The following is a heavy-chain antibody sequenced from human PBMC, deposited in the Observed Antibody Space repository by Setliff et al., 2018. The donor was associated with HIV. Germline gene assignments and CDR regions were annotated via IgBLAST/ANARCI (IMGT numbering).Heavy chain of an antibody. D-gene: IGHD1-1*01. Sequence: SGPTREPTQTLTLTCTFSGFSLSTSGVGVGWIRQPPGKALEWLALIYWNDDKRYSPSLKSRLTITKDTSKNQVVLTMTNMYPVDTATYYCAHRRSGNLFDYWGQGTLVTVSS. CDR2: IYWNDDK. CDR1: GFSLSTSGVG. J-gene: IGHJ4*02. CDR3: AHRRSGNLFDY. V-gene: IGHV2-5*01.